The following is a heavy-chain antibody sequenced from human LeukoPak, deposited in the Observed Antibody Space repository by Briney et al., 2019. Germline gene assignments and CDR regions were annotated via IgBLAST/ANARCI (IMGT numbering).Heavy chain of an antibody. D-gene: IGHD3-3*01. Sequence: PSETLSLTCTVSGGSISSYYWSWIRQPPGKGLEWIGYIYYSGSTHYNPSLKSRVTISVDTSKNQFSLKLSSVTAADTAVYYCARGQNYDFWSGYYFNYYYYGMDVWGQGTTVTVSS. J-gene: IGHJ6*02. CDR1: GGSISSYY. CDR3: ARGQNYDFWSGYYFNYYYYGMDV. CDR2: IYYSGST. V-gene: IGHV4-59*01.